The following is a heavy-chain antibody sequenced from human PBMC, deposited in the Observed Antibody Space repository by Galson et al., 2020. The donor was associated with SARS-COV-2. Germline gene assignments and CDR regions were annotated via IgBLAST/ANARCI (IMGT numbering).Heavy chain of an antibody. J-gene: IGHJ4*02. D-gene: IGHD3-16*02. CDR3: ARDGIRNDYVWVSYRGRFNY. V-gene: IGHV3-33*01. CDR2: IWYDGSNK. CDR1: GFTFSSYG. Sequence: GGSLRLSCAASGFTFSSYGMHWVRQAPGKGLEWVAVIWYDGSNKYYADSVKGRFTISRDNSKNTLYLQMNSLRAEDTAVYYCARDGIRNDYVWVSYRGRFNYWGQGTLVTVSS.